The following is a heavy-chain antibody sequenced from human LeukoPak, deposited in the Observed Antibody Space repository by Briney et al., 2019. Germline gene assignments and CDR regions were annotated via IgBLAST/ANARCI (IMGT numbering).Heavy chain of an antibody. CDR2: ISSSGSNI. CDR3: AREDYYDSSGYSS. Sequence: PGGSLRLSCAASGFTFSRYEMNWVRQAPGKGLEWVSYISSSGSNIYYADSVKGRFTISRDNAKNSLYLQMNSLRAEDTAVYYCAREDYYDSSGYSSWGQGTLVTVSS. CDR1: GFTFSRYE. J-gene: IGHJ5*02. D-gene: IGHD3-22*01. V-gene: IGHV3-48*03.